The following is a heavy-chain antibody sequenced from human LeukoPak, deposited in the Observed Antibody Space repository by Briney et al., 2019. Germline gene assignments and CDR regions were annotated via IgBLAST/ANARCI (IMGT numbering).Heavy chain of an antibody. Sequence: PSETLSLTCTVSGGSISSYYWSWIRQPPGKGLAWIGYIYYSGSTNYNPSLKSRVTISVDTSKNQFSLKLSSVTAADTAVYYCAMGDYYDSSGYPLLYYWGQGTLVTVSS. J-gene: IGHJ4*02. V-gene: IGHV4-59*01. CDR3: AMGDYYDSSGYPLLYY. D-gene: IGHD3-22*01. CDR2: IYYSGST. CDR1: GGSISSYY.